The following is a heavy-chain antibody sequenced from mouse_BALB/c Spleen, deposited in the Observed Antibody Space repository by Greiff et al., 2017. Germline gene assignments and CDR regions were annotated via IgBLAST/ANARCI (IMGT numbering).Heavy chain of an antibody. CDR2: ISYSGST. Sequence: DVQLQESGPGLVKPSQSLSLTCTVTGYSITSDYAWNWIRQFPGNKLEWMGYISYSGSTSYNPSLKSRISITRDTSKNQFFLQLNSVTTEDTATYYCARKSYYGNLDAYWGQGTLVTVSA. CDR3: ARKSYYGNLDAY. D-gene: IGHD2-10*01. J-gene: IGHJ3*01. CDR1: GYSITSDYA. V-gene: IGHV3-2*02.